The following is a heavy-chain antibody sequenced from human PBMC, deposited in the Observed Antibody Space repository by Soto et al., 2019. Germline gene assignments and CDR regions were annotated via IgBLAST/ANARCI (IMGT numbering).Heavy chain of an antibody. CDR1: GGSISSGGYY. CDR3: ARAGYYGSGVYNY. D-gene: IGHD3-10*01. CDR2: IYYSWST. J-gene: IGHJ4*02. Sequence: QVQLQESGPGLVKPSQTLSLNGTVSGGSISSGGYYCSWIRQHPGNGLGWIGYIYYSWSTYYNPCLKSRVTISVDTSKHQFSLKLSSVTAAETAVYYCARAGYYGSGVYNYWGQGTLGTVSS. V-gene: IGHV4-31*03.